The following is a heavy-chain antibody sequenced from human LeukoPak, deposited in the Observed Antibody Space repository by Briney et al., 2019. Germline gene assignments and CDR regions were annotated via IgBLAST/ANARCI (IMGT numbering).Heavy chain of an antibody. CDR2: IIPILGIA. CDR3: ARDVRQQLLSN. J-gene: IGHJ4*02. V-gene: IGHV1-69*04. D-gene: IGHD2-2*01. Sequence: SVKVSCKASGGTFSSYTISWVRQAPGEGLEWMGRIIPILGIANYAQKFQGRVTITADKSTSTAYMELSSLRSEDTAVYYCARDVRQQLLSNWGQGTLVTVSS. CDR1: GGTFSSYT.